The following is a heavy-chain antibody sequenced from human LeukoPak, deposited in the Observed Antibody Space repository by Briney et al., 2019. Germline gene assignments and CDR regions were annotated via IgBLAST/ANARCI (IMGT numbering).Heavy chain of an antibody. Sequence: PGGSLRLSCAASGFTFSSYEMNWVRQAPGKGLEWVANIQQDGSEKYYVDSVKGRFTISRDNAQNSLYLQMNSLRAEDTAVYYCARGRTQGGWPGGSYTYFDYWGQGTLVTVSS. CDR2: IQQDGSEK. D-gene: IGHD6-19*01. J-gene: IGHJ4*02. V-gene: IGHV3-7*01. CDR1: GFTFSSYE. CDR3: ARGRTQGGWPGGSYTYFDY.